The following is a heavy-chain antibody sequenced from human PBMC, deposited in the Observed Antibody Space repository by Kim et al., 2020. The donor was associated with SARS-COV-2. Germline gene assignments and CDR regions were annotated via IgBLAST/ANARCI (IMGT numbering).Heavy chain of an antibody. J-gene: IGHJ3*02. Sequence: YYNPSLKSRVTISVDTSKNQFSLKLSSVTAADTAVYYCASLRSVVGAFDIWGQGTMVTVSS. V-gene: IGHV4-31*02. D-gene: IGHD2-15*01. CDR3: ASLRSVVGAFDI.